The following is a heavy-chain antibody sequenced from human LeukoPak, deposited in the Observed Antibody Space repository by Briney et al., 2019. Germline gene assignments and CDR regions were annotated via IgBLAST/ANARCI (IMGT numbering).Heavy chain of an antibody. V-gene: IGHV3-23*01. Sequence: GGSLRLSCVVSGITLSNYGMSWVRQAPGRGLEWVSGISESAGGTKYADSVKGRFTISRDNSLNTLYLQMNSLRAEDTAVYFCAKRGIVIRGVLIFGFHKEAYYSDSWGQGILVTVSS. CDR3: AKRGIVIRGVLIFGFHKEAYYSDS. J-gene: IGHJ4*02. D-gene: IGHD3-10*01. CDR2: ISESAGGT. CDR1: GITLSNYG.